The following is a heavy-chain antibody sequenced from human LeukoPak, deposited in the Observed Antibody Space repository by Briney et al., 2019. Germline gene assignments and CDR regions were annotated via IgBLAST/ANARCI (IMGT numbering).Heavy chain of an antibody. CDR1: GYTFTSYD. CDR3: ARDCSSGCPGLGY. Sequence: ATVKVSCKASGYTFTSYDINWVRQATGQGLEWMGWMNPNSGNTGHAQKFQGRVTMTRNTSISTAYMELSSLRSEDTAVYYCARDCSSGCPGLGYWGQGTLVTVSS. J-gene: IGHJ4*02. V-gene: IGHV1-8*01. CDR2: MNPNSGNT. D-gene: IGHD6-19*01.